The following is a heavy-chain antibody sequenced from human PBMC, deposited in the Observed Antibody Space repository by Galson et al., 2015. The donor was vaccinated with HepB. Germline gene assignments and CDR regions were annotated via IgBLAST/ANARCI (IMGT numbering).Heavy chain of an antibody. V-gene: IGHV1-46*01. J-gene: IGHJ4*02. CDR1: GYTFTSYY. Sequence: GYTFTSYYMHWVRQAPGQGLEWMGIINPSDGSTSYAQKFQGRITMTRDTSTSTVYMELSSLRSEDTAVYYCARICGGDCSGYWGQGTLVTVSS. D-gene: IGHD2-21*01. CDR3: ARICGGDCSGY. CDR2: INPSDGST.